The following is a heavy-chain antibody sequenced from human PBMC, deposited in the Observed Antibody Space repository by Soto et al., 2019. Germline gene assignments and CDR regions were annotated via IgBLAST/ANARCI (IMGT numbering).Heavy chain of an antibody. CDR1: GFTFSSCW. Sequence: ESLRLSCAASGFTFSSCWMHWVRQTPGKGLVWVSRIDIAGSTTTYADSVKGRFTISRDNAKNTLYLQMNSLRAEDTAVYYCARDQTVAGPTTFDYCGQGTLVTVSS. D-gene: IGHD6-19*01. V-gene: IGHV3-74*01. CDR2: IDIAGSTT. J-gene: IGHJ4*02. CDR3: ARDQTVAGPTTFDY.